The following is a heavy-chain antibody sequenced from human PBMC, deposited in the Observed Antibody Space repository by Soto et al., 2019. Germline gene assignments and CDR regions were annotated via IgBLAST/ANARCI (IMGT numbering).Heavy chain of an antibody. D-gene: IGHD6-19*01. CDR2: INHSGST. CDR1: GGSFSGYY. J-gene: IGHJ4*02. CDR3: ARGSQWLVKY. Sequence: QVQLQQWGAGLLKPSETLSLTCAVYGGSFSGYYWSWIRQPPGKGLAWIGEINHSGSTNYNPSLKSRVTISVDTSKNQFSLKLSSVTAADTAVYYCARGSQWLVKYWGQGTLVTVSS. V-gene: IGHV4-34*01.